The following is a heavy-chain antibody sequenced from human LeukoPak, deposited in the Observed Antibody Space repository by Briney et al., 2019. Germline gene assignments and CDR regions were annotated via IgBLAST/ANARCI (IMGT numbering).Heavy chain of an antibody. D-gene: IGHD3-10*01. Sequence: PSETLSLTCAVYGGSFSGYYWSWIRQPPGKGLEWIGKINHSGSTNYNPSLKSRVTISVDTSKNQFSLKLSSVTAADTAVYYCARGFGYYYGSGIERRLDYWGQGTLVTVSS. CDR3: ARGFGYYYGSGIERRLDY. V-gene: IGHV4-34*01. J-gene: IGHJ4*02. CDR2: INHSGST. CDR1: GGSFSGYY.